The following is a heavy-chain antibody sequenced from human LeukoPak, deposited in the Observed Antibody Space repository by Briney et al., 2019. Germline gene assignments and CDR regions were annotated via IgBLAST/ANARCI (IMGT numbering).Heavy chain of an antibody. Sequence: ASVKVSCKASGYTFTSYGISWVRQAPGQGLEWMRWISAYNGNTNYAQKLQGRVTMTTDTSTSTAYMELRSLRSDDTAVYYCARVEGYCSGGSCYSTDYFDYWGQGTLVTVSS. D-gene: IGHD2-15*01. J-gene: IGHJ4*02. CDR1: GYTFTSYG. CDR3: ARVEGYCSGGSCYSTDYFDY. CDR2: ISAYNGNT. V-gene: IGHV1-18*04.